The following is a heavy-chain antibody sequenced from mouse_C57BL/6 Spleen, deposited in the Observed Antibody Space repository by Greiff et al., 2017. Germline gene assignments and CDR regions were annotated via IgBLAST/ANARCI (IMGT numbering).Heavy chain of an antibody. CDR1: GYTFTSYW. D-gene: IGHD1-1*01. CDR2: IDPSDSYT. Sequence: QVQLQQPGAELVRPGTSVKLSCKASGYTFTSYWMHWVKQRPGQGLEWIGVIDPSDSYTNYNQKFKGKATLTVDTSSSTAYMQLSSLTSEDSAVYYCARDCYGSSYAWFAYWGQGTLVTVSA. CDR3: ARDCYGSSYAWFAY. J-gene: IGHJ3*01. V-gene: IGHV1-59*01.